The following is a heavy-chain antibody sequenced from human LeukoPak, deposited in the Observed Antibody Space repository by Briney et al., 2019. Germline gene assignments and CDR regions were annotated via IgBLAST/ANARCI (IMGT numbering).Heavy chain of an antibody. D-gene: IGHD3-10*01. Sequence: PSETLSLTCAVYGGSISGYYWSWIRQPPGNGLEWIGEINHSGNTNYNPSLKSRVTISVDTSKNQFSLKLSSVTAADTAVYYCARDLGYGSGSFFDYWGQGTLVTVSS. CDR1: GGSISGYY. V-gene: IGHV4-34*01. J-gene: IGHJ4*02. CDR2: INHSGNT. CDR3: ARDLGYGSGSFFDY.